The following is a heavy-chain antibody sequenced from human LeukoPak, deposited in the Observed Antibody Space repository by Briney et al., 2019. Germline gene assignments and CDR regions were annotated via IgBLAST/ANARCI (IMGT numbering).Heavy chain of an antibody. CDR3: ARDPGGYMDV. Sequence: GGSLRLSCAASGFTFSDTWMHWVRQAPGEGLVWVSRIRSDGSDTRYAESVKGRFTISRDNAKNSLYLQMNSLRAEDTTVYYCARDPGGYMDVWGKGTTVTISS. D-gene: IGHD3-10*01. CDR2: IRSDGSDT. CDR1: GFTFSDTW. J-gene: IGHJ6*03. V-gene: IGHV3-74*01.